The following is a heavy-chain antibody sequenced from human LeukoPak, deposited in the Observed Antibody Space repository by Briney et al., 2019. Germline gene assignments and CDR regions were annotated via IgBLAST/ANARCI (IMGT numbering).Heavy chain of an antibody. V-gene: IGHV4-39*07. Sequence: SQTLSLTCTVSGDSISSGDYYWSWIRQPAGKGLEWIGSIYHSGSTYYNPSLKSRVTISVDTSKNQFSLKLGSVTAADTAVYYCAGDRVGQQLVGRNYYYYYMDVWGKGTTVTISS. CDR1: GDSISSGDYY. CDR3: AGDRVGQQLVGRNYYYYYMDV. D-gene: IGHD6-13*01. J-gene: IGHJ6*03. CDR2: IYHSGST.